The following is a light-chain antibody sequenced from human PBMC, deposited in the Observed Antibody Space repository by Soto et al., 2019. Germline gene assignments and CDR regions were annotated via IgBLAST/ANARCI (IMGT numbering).Light chain of an antibody. V-gene: IGLV2-14*01. CDR2: EVS. CDR1: SSDVGGYNY. Sequence: QSVLTQPASVSGSPGQSITISCTGTSSDVGGYNYVSWYQQHPGKAPNLIIYEVSNRPSGVSNRFSGSKSGNTASLTISGLQAEDEADYYCNSYTSSSTVIFGGGTKLTVL. CDR3: NSYTSSSTVI. J-gene: IGLJ2*01.